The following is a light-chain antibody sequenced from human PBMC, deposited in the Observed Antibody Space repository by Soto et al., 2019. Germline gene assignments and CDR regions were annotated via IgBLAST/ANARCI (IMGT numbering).Light chain of an antibody. J-gene: IGKJ1*01. CDR1: QSVSSNS. CDR2: GAS. Sequence: EIVLTQPPGTLSLSPGERATLSSRASQSVSSNSLAWYQQKPGQAPRLLIYGASSRATGIPDRFSGSGSGTDFTLTISRLEPEDFAVYYCQQYGNSPRTFGQGTKVEIK. CDR3: QQYGNSPRT. V-gene: IGKV3-20*01.